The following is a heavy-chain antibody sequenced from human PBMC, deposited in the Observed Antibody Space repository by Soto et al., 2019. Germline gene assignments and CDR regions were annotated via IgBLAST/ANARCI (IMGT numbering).Heavy chain of an antibody. J-gene: IGHJ6*02. CDR1: GFTFSSYA. Sequence: HVQLVESGGGVVQPGRSLRLSCAASGFTFSSYAMHWVRQAPGKGLEWVAVISYDGSNKYYADSVKGRFTISRDNSKNTLYLQMNSLRAEDTAVYYCARDMADTALLYYYYGMDVWGQGTTVTVSS. CDR3: ARDMADTALLYYYYGMDV. V-gene: IGHV3-30-3*01. D-gene: IGHD6-19*01. CDR2: ISYDGSNK.